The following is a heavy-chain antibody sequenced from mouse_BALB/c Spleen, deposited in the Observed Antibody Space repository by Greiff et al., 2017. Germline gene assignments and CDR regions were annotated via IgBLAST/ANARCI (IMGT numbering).Heavy chain of an antibody. D-gene: IGHD2-2*01. CDR1: GDSITSGY. Sequence: EVKLVESGPSLVKPSQTLSLTCSVTGDSITSGYWNWIRKFPGNKLEYMGYISYSGSTYYNPSLKSRISITRDTSKNQYYLQLNSVTTEDTATYYCARSGGYDRYYFDYWGQGTTLTVSS. V-gene: IGHV3-8*02. CDR3: ARSGGYDRYYFDY. CDR2: ISYSGST. J-gene: IGHJ2*01.